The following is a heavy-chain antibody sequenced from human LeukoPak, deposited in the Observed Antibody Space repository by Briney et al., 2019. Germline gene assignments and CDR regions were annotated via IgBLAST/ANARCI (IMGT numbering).Heavy chain of an antibody. D-gene: IGHD4-11*01. V-gene: IGHV1-18*01. CDR1: GGTFSSYG. Sequence: GASVKVSCKASGGTFSSYGISWVRQAPGQGLEWMGWISAYNGNTNYAQKLQGRVTMTTDTSTSTAYMELRSLRSDDTAVYYCARDKGGKGPLPTPVTAFDPWGQGTLVTVSS. CDR3: ARDKGGKGPLPTPVTAFDP. CDR2: ISAYNGNT. J-gene: IGHJ5*02.